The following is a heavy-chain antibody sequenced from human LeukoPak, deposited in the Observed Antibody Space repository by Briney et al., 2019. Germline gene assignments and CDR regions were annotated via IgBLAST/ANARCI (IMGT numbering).Heavy chain of an antibody. CDR3: AAPPRAGTRPPYDY. J-gene: IGHJ4*01. CDR2: ISAGGDST. Sequence: GGSLRLSCATSGFTISSYGMGWVRQAPGKGLEWISAISAGGDSTYYADSVRGRFTISKDESKTTLLLQMNSLRPEDTAIYYCAAPPRAGTRPPYDYWGHGAQVTVSS. CDR1: GFTISSYG. D-gene: IGHD1-14*01. V-gene: IGHV3-23*01.